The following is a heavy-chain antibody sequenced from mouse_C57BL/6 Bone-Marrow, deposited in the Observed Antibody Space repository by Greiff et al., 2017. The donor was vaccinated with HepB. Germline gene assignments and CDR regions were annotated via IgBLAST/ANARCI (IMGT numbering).Heavy chain of an antibody. J-gene: IGHJ3*01. CDR1: GYAFSSSW. CDR3: ARCSSYDWFAY. CDR2: IYPGDGDT. D-gene: IGHD1-1*01. Sequence: VKLQESGPELVKPGASVKISCKASGYAFSSSWMNWVKQRPGKGLEWIGRIYPGDGDTNYNGKFKGKATLTADKSSSTAYMQLSSLTSEDSAVYFCARCSSYDWFAYWGQGTLVTVSA. V-gene: IGHV1-82*01.